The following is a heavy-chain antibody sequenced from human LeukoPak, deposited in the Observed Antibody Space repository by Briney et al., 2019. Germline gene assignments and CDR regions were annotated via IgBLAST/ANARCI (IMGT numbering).Heavy chain of an antibody. CDR1: GGSISSYY. CDR2: IYYSGST. Sequence: SETLYLTCTVSGGSISSYYWSWIRQPPGKGLEWIGYIYYSGSTNYNPSLKSRVTISVDTSKNQFPLKLSSVTAADTAVYYCARTSGIAADFDYWGQGTLVTVSS. V-gene: IGHV4-59*01. CDR3: ARTSGIAADFDY. J-gene: IGHJ4*02. D-gene: IGHD6-13*01.